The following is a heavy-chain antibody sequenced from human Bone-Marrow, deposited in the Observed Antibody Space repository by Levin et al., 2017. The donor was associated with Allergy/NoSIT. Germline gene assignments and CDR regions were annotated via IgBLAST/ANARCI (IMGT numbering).Heavy chain of an antibody. CDR3: TRGSGSYPWAVFDY. CDR1: EFTFSRYP. J-gene: IGHJ4*02. Sequence: PGGSLRLSCVGSEFTFSRYPMHWVRQAPGKGLEWVAVMSHDGNFRSYGDSVKGRFTISRDNSEDTLYLQMNNLRPEDTAVYFCTRGSGSYPWAVFDYWGQGTLVTVSS. V-gene: IGHV3-30*03. CDR2: MSHDGNFR. D-gene: IGHD1-26*01.